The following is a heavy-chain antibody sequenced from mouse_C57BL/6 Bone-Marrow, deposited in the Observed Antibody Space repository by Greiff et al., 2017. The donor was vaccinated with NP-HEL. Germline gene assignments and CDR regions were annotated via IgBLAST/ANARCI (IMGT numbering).Heavy chain of an antibody. CDR2: INSDGGST. CDR1: EYEFPSHD. CDR3: ARHGNYPFFDY. D-gene: IGHD2-1*01. V-gene: IGHV5-2*01. Sequence: VRGGEGGGGLVQPGESLKLSCESNEYEFPSHDMSWVRKTPEKRLELVAAINSDGGSTYYPDTMERRFIISRDNTKKTLYLQMSSLRSEDTALYYCARHGNYPFFDYWGHGTTLTVSS. J-gene: IGHJ2*01.